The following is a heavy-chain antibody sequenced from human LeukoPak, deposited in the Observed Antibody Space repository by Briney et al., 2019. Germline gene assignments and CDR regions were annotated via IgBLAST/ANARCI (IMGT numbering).Heavy chain of an antibody. D-gene: IGHD6-19*01. J-gene: IGHJ4*02. CDR3: ARPSFSSGSYFDH. V-gene: IGHV3-7*01. Sequence: GSLGLSCAASGFSFSTYWMSWVRQAPGKGLEWVANIKEDGSEIYYVDSVKGRFTISRDNTKTSLYLQMNSLRAEDTAVYYCARPSFSSGSYFDHWGQGTLVTVSS. CDR2: IKEDGSEI. CDR1: GFSFSTYW.